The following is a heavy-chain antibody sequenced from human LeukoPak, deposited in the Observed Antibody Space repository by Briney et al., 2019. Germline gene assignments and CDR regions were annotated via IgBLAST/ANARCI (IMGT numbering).Heavy chain of an antibody. J-gene: IGHJ4*02. V-gene: IGHV3-23*01. CDR2: VGPSGANT. CDR3: AKGSNNYPDNFDY. CDR1: GFTFSSYA. Sequence: PGGSLRLSCAASGFTFSSYAMSWVRQAPGKGLEWVSGVGPSGANTYYADSVKGRCTISRDNSKKTLFLQMNSLRAEDTAVYYCAKGSNNYPDNFDYWGQGTLVTVSS. D-gene: IGHD1-1*01.